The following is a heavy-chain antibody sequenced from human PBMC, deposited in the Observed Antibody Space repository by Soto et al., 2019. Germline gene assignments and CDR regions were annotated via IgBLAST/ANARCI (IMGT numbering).Heavy chain of an antibody. CDR1: GYSFTSYW. V-gene: IGHV5-51*01. CDR3: ARLGVTTSSESYMDV. CDR2: IYPGDSDT. D-gene: IGHD4-17*01. J-gene: IGHJ6*03. Sequence: GESLKISCKGSGYSFTSYWIGWVRQMPGKGLEWMGIIYPGDSDTRYSPSFQGQVTISADKSISTAYLQWSSLKASDTAMYYCARLGVTTSSESYMDVWGKGTTVTVSS.